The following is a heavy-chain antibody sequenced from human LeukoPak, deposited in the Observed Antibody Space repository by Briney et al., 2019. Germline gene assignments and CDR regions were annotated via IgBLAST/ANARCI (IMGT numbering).Heavy chain of an antibody. Sequence: GRSLRLSCAASGFTFDDYSMHWVRQAAGEGLEWVSGISWNSGSIGYANSVKGRFTISRDNAKSSLYLKMNSLRDEDTDLYYCAKGLGYCSSTSCSHFDYWGQGTLVTVSS. D-gene: IGHD2-2*01. V-gene: IGHV3-9*01. CDR2: ISWNSGSI. J-gene: IGHJ4*02. CDR1: GFTFDDYS. CDR3: AKGLGYCSSTSCSHFDY.